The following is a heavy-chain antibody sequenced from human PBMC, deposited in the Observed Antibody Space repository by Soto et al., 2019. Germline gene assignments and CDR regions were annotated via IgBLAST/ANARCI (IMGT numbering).Heavy chain of an antibody. V-gene: IGHV1-69*13. CDR2: ITPIFRAT. CDR1: GGTFSSDG. Sequence: RASVKVSCKASGGTFSSDGISWVRQAPGQGLEWMGGITPIFRATKYAQKFQGRVTITADESTSTAYMELSSLRSEDTAVYYCARGRDTYYYDSSGYSGWSFDLWGRGTLVTVSS. D-gene: IGHD3-22*01. CDR3: ARGRDTYYYDSSGYSGWSFDL. J-gene: IGHJ2*01.